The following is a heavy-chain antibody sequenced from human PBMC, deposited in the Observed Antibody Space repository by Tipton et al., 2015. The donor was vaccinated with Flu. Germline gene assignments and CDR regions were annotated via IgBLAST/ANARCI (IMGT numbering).Heavy chain of an antibody. Sequence: QLVQSGAEVKKPGSSVKVSCKASGGIFRSNAISWVRQAPGQGLEWMGGIIAIFGTTNYAQKFQGRVTITADESTSTVYMDLSSLRSEDTAVYYCARSSGYHYGYFDYWGQGTLVPVSS. CDR1: GGIFRSNA. V-gene: IGHV1-69*01. D-gene: IGHD3-22*01. CDR2: IIAIFGTT. CDR3: ARSSGYHYGYFDY. J-gene: IGHJ4*02.